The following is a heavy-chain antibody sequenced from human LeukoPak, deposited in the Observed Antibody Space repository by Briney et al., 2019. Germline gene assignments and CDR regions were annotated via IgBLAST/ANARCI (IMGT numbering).Heavy chain of an antibody. CDR3: ARDLPPYYFDD. Sequence: SVKLTFNSSAGIFTSYTISMVRQAPGQGLELMGRIIPILGIANNAQKFRGRVTITADKSTSTAYMDMSSVRSEDTAVYYCARDLPPYYFDDWGQGTLVTVS. CDR1: AGIFTSYT. J-gene: IGHJ4*02. V-gene: IGHV1-69*04. CDR2: IIPILGIA.